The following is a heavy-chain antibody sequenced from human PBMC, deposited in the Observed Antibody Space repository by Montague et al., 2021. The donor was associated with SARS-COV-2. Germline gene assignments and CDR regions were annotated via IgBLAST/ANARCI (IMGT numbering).Heavy chain of an antibody. CDR2: INHSGST. J-gene: IGHJ4*02. CDR1: GFTFSSYA. Sequence: LRLSCAASGFTFSSYAMSWVRQPPGKGLEWIGEINHSGSTNYNPSLKSRVTISVDTSKNQFSLKLSSVTAADTAVYYCAREVRGRIVVVIAIPYYYFDYWGQGTLVTVSS. D-gene: IGHD2-21*01. V-gene: IGHV4-34*01. CDR3: AREVRGRIVVVIAIPYYYFDY.